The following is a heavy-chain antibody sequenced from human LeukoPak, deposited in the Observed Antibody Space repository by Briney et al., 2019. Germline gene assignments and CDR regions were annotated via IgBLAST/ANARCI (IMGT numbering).Heavy chain of an antibody. CDR3: AKEYCSGGSCYLDY. CDR1: GFTFDDYA. J-gene: IGHJ4*02. CDR2: ISWNSGSI. V-gene: IGHV3-9*01. Sequence: QSGGSLRLSCAASGFTFDDYAMHWVRQAPGKGLEWASGISWNSGSIGYADSVKGRFTISRDNAKNSLYLQMNSLRAEDTALYYCAKEYCSGGSCYLDYWGQGTLVTVSS. D-gene: IGHD2-15*01.